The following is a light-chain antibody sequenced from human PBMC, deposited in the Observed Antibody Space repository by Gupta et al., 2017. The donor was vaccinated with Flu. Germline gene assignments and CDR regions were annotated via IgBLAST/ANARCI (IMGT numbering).Light chain of an antibody. CDR3: QVWDDYSDNFWV. V-gene: IGLV3-21*02. CDR1: NIVKKS. J-gene: IGLJ3*02. Sequence: SYVLTQPPSVSVAPGPTARITCGGNNIVKKSGHWYQQKPGQAPVVLLLDDRDRHAGSPERCSCSNSENTATVIISRVAAGEEADYYCQVWDDYSDNFWVFGGGTKLTVL. CDR2: DDR.